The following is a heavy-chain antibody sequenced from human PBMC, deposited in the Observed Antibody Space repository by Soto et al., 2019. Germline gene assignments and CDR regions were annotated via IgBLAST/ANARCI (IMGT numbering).Heavy chain of an antibody. CDR2: IYYSGST. D-gene: IGHD5-12*01. V-gene: IGHV4-59*01. J-gene: IGHJ5*02. Sequence: SETLSLTCTVSGGSISSYYWSWIRQPPGKGLEWIWYIYYSGSTNYNPSLKSRVTISVDTSKNQFSLKLSSVTAADTAVYYCARVYGYNDGDWFDPWGQGTLVTVS. CDR3: ARVYGYNDGDWFDP. CDR1: GGSISSYY.